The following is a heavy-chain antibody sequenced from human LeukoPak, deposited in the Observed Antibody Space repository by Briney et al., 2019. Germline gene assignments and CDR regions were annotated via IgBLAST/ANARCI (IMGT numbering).Heavy chain of an antibody. CDR2: ISGSGGST. D-gene: IGHD3-22*01. V-gene: IGHV3-23*01. J-gene: IGHJ4*02. CDR3: AKDRRRYYYDSSGLVDYFDY. CDR1: GFTFSSYG. Sequence: PGGSLRLSCAASGFTFSSYGMSWVRQAPGKGLEWVSAISGSGGSTYYADSVKGRFTISRDNSKNTLYLQMNSLRAEDTAVYYCAKDRRRYYYDSSGLVDYFDYWGQGTLVTVSS.